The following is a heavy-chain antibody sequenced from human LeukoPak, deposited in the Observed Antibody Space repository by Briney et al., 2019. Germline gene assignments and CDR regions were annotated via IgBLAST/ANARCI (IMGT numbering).Heavy chain of an antibody. D-gene: IGHD5-18*01. V-gene: IGHV3-21*01. CDR3: AREKDTAMVTYYFDY. CDR1: GFTFSSYS. CDR2: ISSSSSYI. Sequence: GGSLRLSCAASGFTFSSYSMNWVRQAPGKGLEWVSSISSSSSYIYYADSVKGRFTISRYNAKNSLYLQMNSLRAEDTAVYCCAREKDTAMVTYYFDYWGQGTLVTVSS. J-gene: IGHJ4*02.